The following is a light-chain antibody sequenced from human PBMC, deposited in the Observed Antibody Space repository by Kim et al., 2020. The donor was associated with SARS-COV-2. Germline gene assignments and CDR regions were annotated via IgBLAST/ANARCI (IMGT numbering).Light chain of an antibody. CDR2: DVN. J-gene: IGLJ1*01. Sequence: QSALTQPPSASGSPGQSVTISCTGTSSDVGGYNYVSWYQQHPGKAPNLIIYDVNKRPSGVPDRFSGSKSGNTASLTVSGLQAEDEANYYCGSYAGSKNVFGTGTEVTVL. CDR3: GSYAGSKNV. CDR1: SSDVGGYNY. V-gene: IGLV2-8*01.